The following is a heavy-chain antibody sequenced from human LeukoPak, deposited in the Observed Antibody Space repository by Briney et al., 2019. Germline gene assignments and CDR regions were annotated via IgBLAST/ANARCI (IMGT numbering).Heavy chain of an antibody. CDR2: IIPIFGTA. J-gene: IGHJ4*02. CDR3: AGSLKFITMIPHY. CDR1: GGTFSSYA. V-gene: IGHV1-69*13. Sequence: SVTVSCKASGGTFSSYAISWVRQAPGQGLEWMGGIIPIFGTANYAQKFQGRVTITADESTSTAYMELSSLRSEDTAVFYCAGSLKFITMIPHYWGQGTLVTVSS. D-gene: IGHD3-22*01.